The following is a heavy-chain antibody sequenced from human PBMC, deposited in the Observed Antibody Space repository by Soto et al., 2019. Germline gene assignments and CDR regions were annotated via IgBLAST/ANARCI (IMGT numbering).Heavy chain of an antibody. D-gene: IGHD2-21*01. V-gene: IGHV3-23*01. CDR3: AKDAVYNDGLWLMDS. Sequence: PGGSLRLSCAASGFTFTNYAMTWVRQAPGKGLEWVSVTSGSGGSTYYADSVKGRFTISRDNSKNTLYLQMDNLRDEDTAVYYCAKDAVYNDGLWLMDSWGQGTLVTVSS. CDR1: GFTFTNYA. CDR2: TSGSGGST. J-gene: IGHJ5*02.